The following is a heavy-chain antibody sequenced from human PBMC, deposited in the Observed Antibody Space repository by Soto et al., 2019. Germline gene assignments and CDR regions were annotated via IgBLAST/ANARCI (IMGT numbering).Heavy chain of an antibody. Sequence: PSETLSLTCDRSGGTIITGGDYWSWIGQYPPGGLGWFGHISYSGSTFYTPSLRSRFNISIDTSTNQCSLNLSSVTAADKAVYYCATWHDSDRTPTDYIRRDNWFDPWGQGTLVTVAS. CDR1: GGTIITGGDY. CDR2: ISYSGST. CDR3: ATWHDSDRTPTDYIRRDNWFDP. V-gene: IGHV4-31*11. D-gene: IGHD4-4*01. J-gene: IGHJ5*02.